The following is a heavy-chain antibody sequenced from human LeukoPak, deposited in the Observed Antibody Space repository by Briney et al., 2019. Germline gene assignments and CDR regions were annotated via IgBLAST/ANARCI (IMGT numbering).Heavy chain of an antibody. J-gene: IGHJ4*02. V-gene: IGHV3-30*02. CDR3: AKQKDYAVRGVTKYYFDY. CDR1: GFTFSSYG. CDR2: IRYDGSNK. Sequence: QPGGSLRLSCAASGFTFSSYGMHWVRQAPGKGLEWVAFIRYDGSNKYYADSVRGRFTISRDNSKNTLYLQMNSLRAEDTAVYYCAKQKDYAVRGVTKYYFDYWGQGTLVTVSS. D-gene: IGHD3-10*01.